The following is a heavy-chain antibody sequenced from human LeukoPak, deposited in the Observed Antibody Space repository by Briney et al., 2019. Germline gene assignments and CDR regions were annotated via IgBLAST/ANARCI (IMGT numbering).Heavy chain of an antibody. D-gene: IGHD6-6*01. J-gene: IGHJ3*02. CDR3: ARGKYSSSDAFDI. Sequence: SGTLSLTCSVSGDSVSSDSYYWSWIRQPPGKGLEWIGYAYNSGSTNYNPSLKSRITISVETSKNQFSLKLNSVTAADTAVYYCARGKYSSSDAFDIWGQGTMVTVSS. CDR2: AYNSGST. V-gene: IGHV4-61*01. CDR1: GDSVSSDSYY.